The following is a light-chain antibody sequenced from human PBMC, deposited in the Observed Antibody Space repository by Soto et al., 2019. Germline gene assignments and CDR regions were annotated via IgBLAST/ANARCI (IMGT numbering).Light chain of an antibody. CDR1: QSVSSN. CDR2: DAY. J-gene: IGKJ5*01. V-gene: IGKV3-11*01. Sequence: EIVMTQSPATLSVSPGERATLSCRASQSVSSNVAWYQQIPGQTPRLLIYDAYNRATGIPPRFSGSGSGTDFTLTISSLEPEDSAVYYCQQRHMWPITFGQGTRLEIK. CDR3: QQRHMWPIT.